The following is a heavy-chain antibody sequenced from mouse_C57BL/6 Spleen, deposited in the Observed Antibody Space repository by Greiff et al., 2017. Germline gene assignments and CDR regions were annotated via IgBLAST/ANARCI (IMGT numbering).Heavy chain of an antibody. CDR2: ISDGGSYT. J-gene: IGHJ2*01. CDR3: ARDRLTGTEDYHFDD. CDR1: GFTFSSYA. D-gene: IGHD4-1*01. Sequence: EVQLVESGGGLVKPGGSLKLSCAASGFTFSSYAMSWVRQTPEKRLEWVATISDGGSYTYYPDNVKGRFTISRDNAKNNLYLQMSHLKSEDTAMDNCARDRLTGTEDYHFDDWGQGTTLTVSS. V-gene: IGHV5-4*01.